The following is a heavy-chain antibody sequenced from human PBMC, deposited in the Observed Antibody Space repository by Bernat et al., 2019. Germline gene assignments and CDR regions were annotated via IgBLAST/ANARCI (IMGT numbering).Heavy chain of an antibody. V-gene: IGHV3-23*01. D-gene: IGHD5-12*01. J-gene: IGHJ4*02. Sequence: EVQLLESRGGLVQPGGSLRLSCAASGFTFSSYAMSWVRQAPGKGLEWVSAISGSGGSTYYADSVKGRFTISRDNSKNTLYLQMNSLRAEDTAVYYCAKPPGGVVATMELDYWGQGTLVTVSS. CDR3: AKPPGGVVATMELDY. CDR1: GFTFSSYA. CDR2: ISGSGGST.